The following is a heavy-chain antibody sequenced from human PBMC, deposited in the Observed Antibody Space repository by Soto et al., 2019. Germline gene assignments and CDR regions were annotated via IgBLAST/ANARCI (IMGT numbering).Heavy chain of an antibody. V-gene: IGHV1-69*01. CDR3: ARGWNDFPH. D-gene: IGHD1-1*01. Sequence: QVQLVQSGAEVKKPGSSVKVSCKASGGTFSNYVITWVRQAPGQGLECMGGIIPISGTANYAQKFQGRVTITADEHTSTVYMELSSLRSEETAVYYWARGWNDFPHWGQGTLVTVSS. CDR1: GGTFSNYV. J-gene: IGHJ1*01. CDR2: IIPISGTA.